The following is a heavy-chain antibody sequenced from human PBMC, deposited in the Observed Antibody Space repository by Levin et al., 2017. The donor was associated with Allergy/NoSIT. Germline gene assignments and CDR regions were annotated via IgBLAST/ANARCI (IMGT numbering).Heavy chain of an antibody. J-gene: IGHJ4*02. CDR1: GGSTRLGGYY. D-gene: IGHD3-9*01. CDR3: VRAQTGYVSPFDF. V-gene: IGHV4-31*03. CDR2: IYYSGET. Sequence: SETLSLTCSVSGGSTRLGGYYWGWIRQHPVKGLEWLGYIYYSGETFYNPSVESRLVITHDTSENQFSLKLTSLTAADTAVYYCVRAQTGYVSPFDFWGPGTLVTVSS.